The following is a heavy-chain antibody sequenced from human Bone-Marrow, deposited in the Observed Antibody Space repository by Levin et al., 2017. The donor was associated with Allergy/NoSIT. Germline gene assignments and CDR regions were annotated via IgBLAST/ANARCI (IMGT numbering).Heavy chain of an antibody. CDR3: ARDFPNESSVYPELGY. CDR2: INPKTGGT. D-gene: IGHD3-22*01. CDR1: GYSFTDYY. Sequence: PKVSVKVSCKASGYSFTDYYLFWVRQAPGQGLEWMGWINPKTGGTKFAQKFQGRVTMTGDTSISTAYMELSSLRSDDSAVYYCARDFPNESSVYPELGYWGQGTLVTVSS. J-gene: IGHJ4*02. V-gene: IGHV1-2*02.